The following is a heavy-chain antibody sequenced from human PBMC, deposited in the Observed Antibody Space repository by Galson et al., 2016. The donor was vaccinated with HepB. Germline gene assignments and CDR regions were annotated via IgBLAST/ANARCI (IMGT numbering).Heavy chain of an antibody. CDR3: ARRNEYCPPVGCSVDY. Sequence: SLRLSCAASGFTFSGYGMHWVRQAPGKGLEWVAVIWFDGSKTYYADSVKGRFTISRDNSKNTLSLQMNSLRAEDTAVYYCARRNEYCPPVGCSVDYWGQGTLVSVSS. CDR1: GFTFSGYG. J-gene: IGHJ4*02. V-gene: IGHV3-33*01. CDR2: IWFDGSKT. D-gene: IGHD2/OR15-2a*01.